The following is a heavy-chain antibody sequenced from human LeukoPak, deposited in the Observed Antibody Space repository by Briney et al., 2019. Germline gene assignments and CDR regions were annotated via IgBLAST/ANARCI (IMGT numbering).Heavy chain of an antibody. V-gene: IGHV5-51*01. CDR2: IYPGDSDT. Sequence: GESLKISCKGSGYSFTSYWIGWVRQMPGKGLEWMGIIYPGDSDTRYSPSFQGQVTISADKSISTAYLQWSSLKASDTAMYYCARLNRETMNCYYYYGMDVWGQGTTVTVSS. CDR3: ARLNRETMNCYYYYGMDV. D-gene: IGHD1-1*01. CDR1: GYSFTSYW. J-gene: IGHJ6*02.